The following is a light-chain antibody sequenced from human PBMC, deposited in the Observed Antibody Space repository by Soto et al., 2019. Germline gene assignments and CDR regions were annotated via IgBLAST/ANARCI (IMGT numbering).Light chain of an antibody. CDR3: EQHRT. Sequence: EIFVAHVSVTLSLSPVERTTLSCRATLRLSSSYFAWYQQKPGQAPRLLIYGASSRAAGIPDRFTGSGSGTEFTLTISRLEPEDFAVYFCEQHRTFSQGTKVDIK. J-gene: IGKJ1*01. CDR1: LRLSSSY. V-gene: IGKV3-20*01. CDR2: GAS.